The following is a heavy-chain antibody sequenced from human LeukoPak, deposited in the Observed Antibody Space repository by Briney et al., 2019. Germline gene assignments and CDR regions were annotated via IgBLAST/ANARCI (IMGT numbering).Heavy chain of an antibody. CDR1: GFTFSSYG. CDR3: AKDTGGTGNWFDP. Sequence: GGSLRLSCAASGFTFSSYGMHWVRQAPGKGLEGVAFIRYDGSNKYYADSVKGRFTISRDNSKNTLYLQMNSLRAEDTAVYYCAKDTGGTGNWFDPWGQGTLVTVSS. J-gene: IGHJ5*02. D-gene: IGHD7-27*01. V-gene: IGHV3-30*02. CDR2: IRYDGSNK.